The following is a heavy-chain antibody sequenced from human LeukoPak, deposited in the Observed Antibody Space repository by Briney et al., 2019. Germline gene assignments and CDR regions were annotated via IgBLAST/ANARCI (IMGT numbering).Heavy chain of an antibody. D-gene: IGHD6-13*01. J-gene: IGHJ4*02. Sequence: GGSLRLSCAGSGFTFSSYAMSWVRQAPGKGLEWVSGISGRGGTTYYADSVKGRFTISRDNAKNSLYLQMASLRAEDTAVYYCARMGIAAVGAYYFDYWGQGTLVAVSS. CDR3: ARMGIAAVGAYYFDY. V-gene: IGHV3-23*01. CDR2: ISGRGGTT. CDR1: GFTFSSYA.